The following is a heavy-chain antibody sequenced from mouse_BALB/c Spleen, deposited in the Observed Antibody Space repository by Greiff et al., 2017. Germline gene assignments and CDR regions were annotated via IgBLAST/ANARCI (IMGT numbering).Heavy chain of an antibody. CDR3: ARHQSSHYFDY. CDR1: GFTFSSYT. CDR2: ISNGGGST. V-gene: IGHV5-12-2*01. D-gene: IGHD1-1*01. Sequence: EVHLVESGGGLVQPGGSLKLSCAASGFTFSSYTMSWVRQTPEKRLEWVAYISNGGGSTYYPDTVKGRFTISRDNAKNTLYLQMSSLKSEDTAMYYCARHQSSHYFDYWGQGTTLTVSS. J-gene: IGHJ2*01.